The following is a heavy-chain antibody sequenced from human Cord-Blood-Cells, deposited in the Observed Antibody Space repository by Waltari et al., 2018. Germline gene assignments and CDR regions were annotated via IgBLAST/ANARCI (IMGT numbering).Heavy chain of an antibody. CDR1: GSTFTSYA. CDR3: AREWMEWELPHFDY. CDR2: MNAGNGNT. D-gene: IGHD1-26*01. V-gene: IGHV1-3*01. Sequence: QVQLLQSGADVTKPGASVKVSCKASGSTFTSYAMHRVRPAPGQRLEWMGWMNAGNGNTKYSQKFQGRVTITRDTSASTAYMELSSLSSEDTAVYYCAREWMEWELPHFDYWGQGTLVTVSS. J-gene: IGHJ4*02.